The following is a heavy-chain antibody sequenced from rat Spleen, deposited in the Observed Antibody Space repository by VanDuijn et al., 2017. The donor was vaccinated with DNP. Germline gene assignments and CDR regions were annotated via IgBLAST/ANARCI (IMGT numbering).Heavy chain of an antibody. V-gene: IGHV5-25*01. J-gene: IGHJ2*01. CDR1: GFTFSNYA. CDR3: ASKWGYNLY. CDR2: INTSGGST. Sequence: EVQLVESGGGLVQPGRSLKLSCAASGFTFSNYAMAWVRQAPTKGLEWVASINTSGGSTYYGDSVKGRFNVSRDNGKRTLYLQMESLRSEDTATYYCASKWGYNLYWGQGVMVTVSS. D-gene: IGHD4-1*01.